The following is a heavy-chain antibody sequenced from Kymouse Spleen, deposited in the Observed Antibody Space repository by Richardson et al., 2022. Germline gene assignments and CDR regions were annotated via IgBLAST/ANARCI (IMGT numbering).Heavy chain of an antibody. J-gene: IGHJ6*02. CDR3: AKDRSGRVYYYYGMDV. D-gene: IGHD1-26*01. CDR2: ISYDGSNK. CDR1: GFTFSSYG. Sequence: QVQLVESGGGVVQPGRSLRLSCAASGFTFSSYGMHWVRQAPGKGLEWVAVISYDGSNKYYADSVKGRFTISRDNSKNTLYLQMNSLRAEDTAVYYCAKDRSGRVYYYYGMDVWGQGTTVTVSS. V-gene: IGHV3-30*18.